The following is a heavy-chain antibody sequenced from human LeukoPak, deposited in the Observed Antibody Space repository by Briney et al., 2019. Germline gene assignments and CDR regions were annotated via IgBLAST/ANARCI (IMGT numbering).Heavy chain of an antibody. D-gene: IGHD3-22*01. CDR2: IRSKPYGGTT. Sequence: GGSLRLSCTTSGFTFDDYAMSWFRQAPGKGPEWVAFIRSKPYGGTTEYAASVKGRFTISRDNSKSIVYLQMNSLKTEDTAVYFCTRDLRGSSGFYYGFADSWGQGTLVTVSS. V-gene: IGHV3-49*03. CDR3: TRDLRGSSGFYYGFADS. CDR1: GFTFDDYA. J-gene: IGHJ4*02.